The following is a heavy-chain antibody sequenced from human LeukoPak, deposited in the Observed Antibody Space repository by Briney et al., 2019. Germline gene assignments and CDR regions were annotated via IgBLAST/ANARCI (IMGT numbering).Heavy chain of an antibody. CDR3: AKEVRESAWFYFDY. CDR1: GFTFNTYA. V-gene: IGHV3-23*01. J-gene: IGHJ4*02. D-gene: IGHD3-10*01. CDR2: ISASDPGT. Sequence: GGSLRLSCAASGFTFNTYAMSWVRQAPGKRLEWVSAISASDPGTYYADSVKGRFTISRDNSKNTLFLQMNSLRAEDTAVYYCAKEVRESAWFYFDYWGQGTLATVSS.